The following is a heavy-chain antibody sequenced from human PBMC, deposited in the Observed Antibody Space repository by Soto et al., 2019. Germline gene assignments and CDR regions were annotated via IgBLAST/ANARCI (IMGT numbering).Heavy chain of an antibody. CDR1: GYTFSGLY. D-gene: IGHD6-19*01. CDR2: ISPNSGGT. Sequence: ASVKVSCKASGYTFSGLYMHWVRQALGQGLEWMGWISPNSGGTKSAEKFQGRVTMTRDTSISTAYMELSRLTSDDTAVYYCASAAVTGTAGLDFWGQGTQVTVSS. CDR3: ASAAVTGTAGLDF. V-gene: IGHV1-2*02. J-gene: IGHJ4*02.